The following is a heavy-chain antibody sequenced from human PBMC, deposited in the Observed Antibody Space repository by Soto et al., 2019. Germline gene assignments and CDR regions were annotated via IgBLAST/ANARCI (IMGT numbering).Heavy chain of an antibody. CDR2: IGGAPET. CDR1: GYNFNIHG. V-gene: IGHV3-23*01. CDR3: AKDAVPGNGEWDWLDS. Sequence: DVKLLESGGGSVQPGGSLRLSCVTSGYNFNIHGMTWVRQAPGKGLEWVSSIGGAPETYYADSVKGRFTISRDDSKATLYLQMNSLRVEDTAIYYCAKDAVPGNGEWDWLDSWGQGTLVTVSS. D-gene: IGHD6-19*01. J-gene: IGHJ5*01.